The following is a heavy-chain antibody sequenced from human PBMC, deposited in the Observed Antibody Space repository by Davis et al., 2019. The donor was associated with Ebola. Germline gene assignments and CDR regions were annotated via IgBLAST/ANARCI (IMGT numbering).Heavy chain of an antibody. CDR2: IIPIFGTA. V-gene: IGHV1-69*13. CDR3: ARGGYCSSTSCRSYYYYMDV. Sequence: SVKVSCKASGGTFSSYAISWVRQAPGQGLEWMGGIIPIFGTANYAQKFQGRVTITADESTSTAYMELSSLRSEDTAVYYCARGGYCSSTSCRSYYYYMDVWGKGTTVTVSS. D-gene: IGHD2-2*01. J-gene: IGHJ6*03. CDR1: GGTFSSYA.